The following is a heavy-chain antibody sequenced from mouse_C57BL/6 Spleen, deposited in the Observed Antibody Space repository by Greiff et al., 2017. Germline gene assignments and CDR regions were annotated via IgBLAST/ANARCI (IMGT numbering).Heavy chain of an antibody. V-gene: IGHV1-74*01. CDR2: IHPPDSDT. Sequence: QVQLQQPGAELVKPGASVKVSCKASGYTFTSYWMHWVKQRPGQGLEWIGRIHPPDSDTNYNQKFKGKATLTVDKSSSTAYMQISSLTSEDSAVYSCATFYDYDWCFYVCGTGTTVTVAS. CDR3: ATFYDYDWCFYV. D-gene: IGHD2-4*01. J-gene: IGHJ1*03. CDR1: GYTFTSYW.